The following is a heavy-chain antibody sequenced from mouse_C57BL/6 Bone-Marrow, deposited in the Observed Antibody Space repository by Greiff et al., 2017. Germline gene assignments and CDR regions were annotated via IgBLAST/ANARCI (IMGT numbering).Heavy chain of an antibody. V-gene: IGHV1-63*01. CDR2: IYPGSGST. Sequence: QVQLQQSGAELVRPGTSVKMSCKASGYTFTNYWIGWAKQRPGHGLEWIGDIYPGSGSTNYNAKFKSKATLTVDTSSSTAYMQLSSLTSEDSAVYYCARDYGSSYEGFDYWGQGTTLTVSS. D-gene: IGHD1-1*01. CDR3: ARDYGSSYEGFDY. CDR1: GYTFTNYW. J-gene: IGHJ2*01.